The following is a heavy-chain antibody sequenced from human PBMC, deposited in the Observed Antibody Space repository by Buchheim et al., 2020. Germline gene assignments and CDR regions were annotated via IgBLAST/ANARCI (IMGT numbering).Heavy chain of an antibody. CDR3: ARDGRLQLTYYMDV. Sequence: QVQLQESGPGLVKPSGTLSLTCAVSGASISNTYSWNWVRQSPGKGLEWIGEIDQSGNIDYNSSLRSRVTMSVDKAKNQFSLKLSSVTAADTAVYYCARDGRLQLTYYMDVWGKGTT. D-gene: IGHD4-11*01. CDR1: GASISNTYS. V-gene: IGHV4-4*02. CDR2: IDQSGNI. J-gene: IGHJ6*03.